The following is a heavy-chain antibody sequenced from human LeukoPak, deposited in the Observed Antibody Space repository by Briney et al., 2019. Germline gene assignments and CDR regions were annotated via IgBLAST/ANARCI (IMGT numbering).Heavy chain of an antibody. CDR3: TTDFYCKNKGCFYYMDV. Sequence: GGSLRLSCAASGFTFSSYGMHWVRQAPGKGLEWVAFIRNDGSTKYYADSVKGRFTISRDNPKNTLYLQMNSLRAEDTAIYYCTTDFYCKNKGCFYYMDVWGKGTTVTVSS. CDR2: IRNDGSTK. J-gene: IGHJ6*03. V-gene: IGHV3-30*02. D-gene: IGHD2/OR15-2a*01. CDR1: GFTFSSYG.